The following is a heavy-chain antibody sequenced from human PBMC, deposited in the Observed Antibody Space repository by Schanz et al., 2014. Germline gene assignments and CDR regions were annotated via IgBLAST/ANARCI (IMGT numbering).Heavy chain of an antibody. J-gene: IGHJ4*02. CDR3: ARGRTFDY. CDR2: INPVLAIA. V-gene: IGHV1-69*02. Sequence: QVQLVQSGAEVKKPGSSVKVSCTASGGTFSSYTISWIRQAPGQGLEWMGWINPVLAIADYAQKFQGRVTLTADKSTSTAYMELSSLRSEDTAVYYCARGRTFDYWGQGTLVTVSS. CDR1: GGTFSSYT.